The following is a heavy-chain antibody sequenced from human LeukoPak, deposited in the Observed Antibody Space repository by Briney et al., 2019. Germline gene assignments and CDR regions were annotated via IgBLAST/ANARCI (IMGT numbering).Heavy chain of an antibody. Sequence: ASVKVSCKASGYTFTGYYMHWVRQAPGQGLEWMGWINPNSGGTNYAQKFQGRVTMTRDTSISTAYMEPSRLRSDDTAVYYCAGGEMVEMARLGYWGQGTLVTVSS. J-gene: IGHJ4*02. CDR1: GYTFTGYY. D-gene: IGHD5-24*01. CDR3: AGGEMVEMARLGY. CDR2: INPNSGGT. V-gene: IGHV1-2*02.